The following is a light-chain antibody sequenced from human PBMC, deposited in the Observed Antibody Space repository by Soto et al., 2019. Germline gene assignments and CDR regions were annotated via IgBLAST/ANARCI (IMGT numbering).Light chain of an antibody. CDR2: DAS. V-gene: IGKV3-11*01. CDR1: QSVSSY. J-gene: IGKJ4*01. CDR3: QHRSSWPLT. Sequence: EIVLTQSPATLSLSPGERATLSCRASQSVSSYLVWYQQKPGQAPRLLIYDASNRATGIPARFSGSGSGTDFTLTISSLEPEAFAVYYCQHRSSWPLTFGGGTKVDNK.